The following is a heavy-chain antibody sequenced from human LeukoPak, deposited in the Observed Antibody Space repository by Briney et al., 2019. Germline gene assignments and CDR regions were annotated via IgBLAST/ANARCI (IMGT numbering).Heavy chain of an antibody. D-gene: IGHD5-18*01. CDR2: IYYSGST. J-gene: IGHJ4*02. Sequence: SETLSLTCTVSGGSISSSSYYWGWIRQPPGKGLEWIGSIYYSGSTYYNPSLKSRVTISVDTSKNQFSLKLSSVTAADTAVYYCARDRSRYGYIHFDYWGQGTLVTVSS. CDR1: GGSISSSSYY. V-gene: IGHV4-39*07. CDR3: ARDRSRYGYIHFDY.